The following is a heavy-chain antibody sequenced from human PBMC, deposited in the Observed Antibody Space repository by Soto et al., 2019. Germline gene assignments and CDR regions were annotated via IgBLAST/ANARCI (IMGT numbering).Heavy chain of an antibody. CDR1: GFTFSSYA. CDR2: ISGSGGST. CDR3: AKSTDYINYYYGMDV. Sequence: GSLRLSCAASGFTFSSYAMSWVRQAPGKGLEWVSAISGSGGSTYYADSVKGRFTISRDNSKNTRYLQMNSLRAEDTAVYYCAKSTDYINYYYGMDVWGQGTTVTVSS. D-gene: IGHD4-4*01. V-gene: IGHV3-23*01. J-gene: IGHJ6*02.